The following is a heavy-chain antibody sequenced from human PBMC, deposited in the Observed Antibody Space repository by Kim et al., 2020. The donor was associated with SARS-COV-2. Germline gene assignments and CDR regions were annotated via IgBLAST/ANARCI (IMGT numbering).Heavy chain of an antibody. CDR1: GGSFSGYY. Sequence: SETLSLTCAVYGGSFSGYYWSWIRQPPGKGLEWIGEINHSGSTNYNPSLKSRVTISVDTSKNQFSLKLSSVTAADTAVYYCARWSLYDYVWGSARPGGPFDYWGQGTLVTVSS. J-gene: IGHJ4*02. CDR3: ARWSLYDYVWGSARPGGPFDY. D-gene: IGHD3-16*01. V-gene: IGHV4-34*01. CDR2: INHSGST.